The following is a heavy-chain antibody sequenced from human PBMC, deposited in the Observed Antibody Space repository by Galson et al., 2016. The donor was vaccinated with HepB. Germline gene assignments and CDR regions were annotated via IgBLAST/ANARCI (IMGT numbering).Heavy chain of an antibody. CDR1: GYSFATYT. CDR2: INTNTGNS. V-gene: IGHV7-4-1*02. Sequence: SVKVSCKASGYSFATYTMNWVRQAPGQGLEWMGWINTNTGNSLYAQDFTGRFVFSLDASVSTAYLQISSLKAEDTAVYYCASAPTLGYWGQGTLVTVSS. J-gene: IGHJ4*02. D-gene: IGHD3-16*01. CDR3: ASAPTLGY.